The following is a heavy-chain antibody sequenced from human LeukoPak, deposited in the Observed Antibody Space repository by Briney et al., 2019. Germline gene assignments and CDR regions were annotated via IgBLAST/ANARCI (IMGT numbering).Heavy chain of an antibody. CDR3: AKEEMPHAFDL. Sequence: PGGSLRLSCAASGFSFRRYAMNWVRQAPGRGLEWVAVISGSGPSTVYADSVKGRFTISRDNSKNTLFLQLDSLRVEDTAIYYCAKEEMPHAFDLWGQGTMVTVSS. CDR1: GFSFRRYA. V-gene: IGHV3-23*01. D-gene: IGHD5-24*01. J-gene: IGHJ3*01. CDR2: ISGSGPST.